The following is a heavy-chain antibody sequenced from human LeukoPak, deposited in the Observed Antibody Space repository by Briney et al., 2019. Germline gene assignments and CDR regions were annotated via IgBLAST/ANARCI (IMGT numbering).Heavy chain of an antibody. CDR2: TYYSGST. V-gene: IGHV4-59*08. CDR1: DGSMGTYY. J-gene: IGHJ4*01. D-gene: IGHD2-2*01. Sequence: SETLSLTCSVSDGSMGTYYWGWIRQPPGKRLEWIGYTYYSGSTTYNPSLKSRVTVSVDTSRNQFSLKRTSMTAADTAVYYCARGRLGRQHASFFDSWGHGTLVTVSS. CDR3: ARGRLGRQHASFFDS.